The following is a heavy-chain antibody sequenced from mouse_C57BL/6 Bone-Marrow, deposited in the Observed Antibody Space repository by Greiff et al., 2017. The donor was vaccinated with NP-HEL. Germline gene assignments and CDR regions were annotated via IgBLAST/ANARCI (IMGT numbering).Heavy chain of an antibody. CDR3: ARHYGSLWYFDV. J-gene: IGHJ1*03. CDR1: GYTFTSYW. V-gene: IGHV1-69*01. CDR2: IDPSDSYT. Sequence: VQLQQPGAELVMPGASVKLSCKASGYTFTSYWMHWVKQRPGQGLEWIGEIDPSDSYTNYNQKFKGKSTLTVDKSSSTAYMQLSSLTSEDSAVYYCARHYGSLWYFDVWGTGTTVTVSS. D-gene: IGHD1-1*01.